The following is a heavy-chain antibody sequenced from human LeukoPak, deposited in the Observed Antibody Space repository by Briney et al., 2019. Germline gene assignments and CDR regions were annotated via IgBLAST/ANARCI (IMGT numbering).Heavy chain of an antibody. D-gene: IGHD3-22*01. V-gene: IGHV3-23*01. CDR2: ISGRGGSS. Sequence: GGSLRLSCAASGFTFSSYGMSWVRQAPGKGLEWVSAISGRGGSSYYADYGKGRFTISRDNYKNTLYLQMNSLRAEDTAVYYCAKDGLDYYDSSGYSDDYFDYWGQGTLVTVSS. CDR3: AKDGLDYYDSSGYSDDYFDY. J-gene: IGHJ4*02. CDR1: GFTFSSYG.